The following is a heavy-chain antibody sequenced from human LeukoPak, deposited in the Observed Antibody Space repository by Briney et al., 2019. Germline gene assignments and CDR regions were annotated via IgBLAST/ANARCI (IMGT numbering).Heavy chain of an antibody. CDR1: GFTFSTYG. Sequence: GRSLRLSCAASGFTFSTYGMHWVRQAPGKGLEWVAVIWFDGTNKYYADSVKGRFTISRDNSKKTLYLQMNSLRAEDMAVYYCAKDQYDILTGTTYYFDYWGQGTLVTVSS. CDR2: IWFDGTNK. V-gene: IGHV3-33*06. CDR3: AKDQYDILTGTTYYFDY. D-gene: IGHD3-9*01. J-gene: IGHJ4*02.